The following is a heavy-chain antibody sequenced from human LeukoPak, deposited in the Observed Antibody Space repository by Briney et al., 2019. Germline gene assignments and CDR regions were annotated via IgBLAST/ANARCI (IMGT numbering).Heavy chain of an antibody. CDR1: GFTFSSYA. V-gene: IGHV3-23*01. CDR2: ISGSGGST. J-gene: IGHJ3*02. CDR3: ARTQLDLDGFDI. Sequence: GGSLRLSCAASGFTFSSYAMSWVRQAPGKGLEWVSAISGSGGSTYYADSVKGRFTISRDNSKNTLYLQMNSLRGEDTAVYYCARTQLDLDGFDIWGQGTTVTVSS. D-gene: IGHD1-1*01.